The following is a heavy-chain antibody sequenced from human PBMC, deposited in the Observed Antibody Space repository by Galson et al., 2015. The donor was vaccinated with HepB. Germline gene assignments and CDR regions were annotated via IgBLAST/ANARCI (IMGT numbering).Heavy chain of an antibody. D-gene: IGHD3-16*02. Sequence: SVKVSCKASGYTFTNYGISWVRQAPGQGPEWMGWISSYSGNTDYAQKFQGRLTMTTDISTNIAYMELRSLRSDDTAVYFCARGGRLGALSSFDFWGQGTLITVSS. CDR1: GYTFTNYG. J-gene: IGHJ4*02. CDR3: ARGGRLGALSSFDF. V-gene: IGHV1-18*01. CDR2: ISSYSGNT.